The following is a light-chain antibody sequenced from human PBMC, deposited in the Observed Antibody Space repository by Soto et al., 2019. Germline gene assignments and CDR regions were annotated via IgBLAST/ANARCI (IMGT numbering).Light chain of an antibody. CDR3: QKYDSAPWT. Sequence: DIPMTQSPSSLSASVGDRVTITCRASQGMSNSLAWYQQKPGKVPTLLIYAASTLQSGVPSRFSGSGSGTEFTLTISSLQPEDVATYYCQKYDSAPWTFGQGTKVEIK. J-gene: IGKJ1*01. CDR1: QGMSNS. CDR2: AAS. V-gene: IGKV1-27*01.